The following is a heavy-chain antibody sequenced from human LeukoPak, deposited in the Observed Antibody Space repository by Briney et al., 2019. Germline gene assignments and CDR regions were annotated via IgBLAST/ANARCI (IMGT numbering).Heavy chain of an antibody. Sequence: SETLSLTCTVSGGSISSGGYYWSWIRQHPGKGLEWTGYIYYSGSTYYNPSLKSRVTISVDTSKNQFSLKLSSVTAADTAVYYCARAPYYYDSSGYYLQAFDIWGQGTMVTVSS. V-gene: IGHV4-31*03. CDR2: IYYSGST. CDR3: ARAPYYYDSSGYYLQAFDI. D-gene: IGHD3-22*01. J-gene: IGHJ3*02. CDR1: GGSISSGGYY.